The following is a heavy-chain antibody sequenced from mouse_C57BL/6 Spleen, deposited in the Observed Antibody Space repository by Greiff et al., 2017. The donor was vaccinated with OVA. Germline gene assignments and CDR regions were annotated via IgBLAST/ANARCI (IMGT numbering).Heavy chain of an antibody. V-gene: IGHV1-82*01. Sequence: QVQLQQSGPELVKPGASVRISCKASGYAFSSSWMNWVKQRPGKGLEWIGRIYPGDGDTNYNGKFKGKATLTADKSSSTAYMQLSSLTSEDSAVYFCARASTVVATDYWGQGTTLTGSS. D-gene: IGHD1-1*01. CDR2: IYPGDGDT. CDR1: GYAFSSSW. CDR3: ARASTVVATDY. J-gene: IGHJ2*01.